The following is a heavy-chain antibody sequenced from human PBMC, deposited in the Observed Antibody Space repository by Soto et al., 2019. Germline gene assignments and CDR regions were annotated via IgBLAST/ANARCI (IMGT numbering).Heavy chain of an antibody. CDR1: GFTFSSYW. D-gene: IGHD3-16*02. Sequence: GGSLRLSCAASGFTFSSYWMSWVRQAPGKGLEWVANIKQDGSEKYYVDSVKGRFTISRDNAKNSLYLQMNSLRAEDTAVYYCARSARGVYDYIWGSYPQGPFDYWGQGTLVTVSS. V-gene: IGHV3-7*01. CDR3: ARSARGVYDYIWGSYPQGPFDY. J-gene: IGHJ4*02. CDR2: IKQDGSEK.